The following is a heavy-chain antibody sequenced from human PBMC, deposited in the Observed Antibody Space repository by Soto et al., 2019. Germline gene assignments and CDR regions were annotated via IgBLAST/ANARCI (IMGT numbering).Heavy chain of an antibody. CDR3: ASMLHGVVVPAAIEDPWFDP. CDR2: IIPIFGTA. CDR1: GGTFSSYA. Sequence: ASVKVSCKASGGTFSSYAISWVRQAPGQGLEWMGGIIPIFGTANYTQKFQGRVTITRDKSTSTAYMELSSLRSEDTAVYYSASMLHGVVVPAAIEDPWFDPWGQGTLDTVCS. V-gene: IGHV1-69*05. J-gene: IGHJ5*02. D-gene: IGHD2-2*02.